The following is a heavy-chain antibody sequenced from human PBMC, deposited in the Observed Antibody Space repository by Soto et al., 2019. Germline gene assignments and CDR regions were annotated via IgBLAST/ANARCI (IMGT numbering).Heavy chain of an antibody. CDR3: ARDFSMVVVGPGY. CDR1: GFTFSSYA. J-gene: IGHJ4*02. Sequence: QVQLVESGGGVVQPGRSLRLSCAASGFTFSSYAMHWVRQAPGKGLEWVAVISYDGSNKYYADSVKGRFTISRDNSKDTVYLQMNSLRAEDTAVYYCARDFSMVVVGPGYWGQGTLVTVSS. V-gene: IGHV3-30-3*01. D-gene: IGHD2-15*01. CDR2: ISYDGSNK.